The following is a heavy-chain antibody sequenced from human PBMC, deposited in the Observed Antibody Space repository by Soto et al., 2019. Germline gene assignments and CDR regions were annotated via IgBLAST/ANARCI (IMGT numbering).Heavy chain of an antibody. CDR3: ANLGYCPGTRCN. CDR1: GGTFGTYA. D-gene: IGHD2-2*01. V-gene: IGHV1-69*06. CDR2: IIPMFGTA. J-gene: IGHJ4*02. Sequence: QVQLVQSGAAVKKPGSSVKVSCKASGGTFGTYAVSWVRQAPGQGLEWMGHIIPMFGTAKYAQKLQDRLTITADKSTNTAYMELSSLSSEDTAVYYCANLGYCPGTRCNWGQGTLVTV.